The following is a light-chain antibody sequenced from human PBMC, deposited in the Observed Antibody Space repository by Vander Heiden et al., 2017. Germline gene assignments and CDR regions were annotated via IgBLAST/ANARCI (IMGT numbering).Light chain of an antibody. CDR1: SSDVGAYNY. CDR3: SSHAGSSAV. J-gene: IGLJ3*02. V-gene: IGLV2-8*01. CDR2: DVT. Sequence: QSALTQPPSASGSPGQSVTISCTGTSSDVGAYNYVSWYQQHPGKAHTLIIYDVTKRPSGVPDRFSGSKSGNTAFLTVSGLQAEDEADYYCSSHAGSSAVFGGGTTVTVL.